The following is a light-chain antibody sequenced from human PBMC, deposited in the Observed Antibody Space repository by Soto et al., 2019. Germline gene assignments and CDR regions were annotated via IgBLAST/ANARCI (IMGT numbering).Light chain of an antibody. CDR1: QSIRSNY. V-gene: IGKV3D-20*02. CDR2: DAS. CDR3: QQRSNWFT. Sequence: EIVLTQSPGTLSLSPGERATLSCRASQSIRSNYLAWYQQTPGQAPRLLIYDASNRATGIPGRFSGSGSGTDFTLTISSLEPEDFAVYYCQQRSNWFTFGQGTRLEI. J-gene: IGKJ5*01.